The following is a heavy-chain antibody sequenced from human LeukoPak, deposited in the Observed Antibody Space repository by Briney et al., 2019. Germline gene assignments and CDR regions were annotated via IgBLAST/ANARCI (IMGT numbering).Heavy chain of an antibody. J-gene: IGHJ4*02. V-gene: IGHV3-30*03. CDR3: ARVYRRYFDF. CDR1: GFTFSSYG. CDR2: ISYDGSNK. D-gene: IGHD4-11*01. Sequence: GGSLRLSCAASGFTFSSYGMHWVRQAPGKGLEWVAVISYDGSNKYYADSVKGRFTISRDNSKNTLYLQMNSLRAEDTAVYYCARVYRRYFDFWGQRTLVTVSS.